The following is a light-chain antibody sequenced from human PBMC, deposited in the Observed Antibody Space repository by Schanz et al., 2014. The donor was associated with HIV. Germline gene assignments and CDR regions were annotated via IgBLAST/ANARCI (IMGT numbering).Light chain of an antibody. V-gene: IGLV7-46*01. J-gene: IGLJ3*02. CDR1: TGPVTSGLY. Sequence: QAVVTQEPSLTVSPGGTVTLTCGSSTGPVTSGLYPYWFQQKPGQAPRTLIYDTSNRHSWTPARFSGSLLGGKAALTLSGVQPEDEAEYYCLLYYGGAWVFGGGTKLTVL. CDR2: DTS. CDR3: LLYYGGAWV.